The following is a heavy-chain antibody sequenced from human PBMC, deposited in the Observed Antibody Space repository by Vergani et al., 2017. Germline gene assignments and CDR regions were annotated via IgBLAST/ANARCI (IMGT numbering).Heavy chain of an antibody. CDR2: ISWNSGSI. J-gene: IGHJ4*02. CDR3: AKTDYDFWSGYLN. V-gene: IGHV3-9*01. D-gene: IGHD3-3*01. CDR1: GFTFDDYA. Sequence: EVQVVESGGGLIQPGGSLRLSCAASGFTFDDYAMHWVRQAPGKGLEWVSGISWNSGSIGYADSVKGRFTISRDNAKNSLYLQMNSLRAEDTALYYCAKTDYDFWSGYLNWGQGTLVTVSS.